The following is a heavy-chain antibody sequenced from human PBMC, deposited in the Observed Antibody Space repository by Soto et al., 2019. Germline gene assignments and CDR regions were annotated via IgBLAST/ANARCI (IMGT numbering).Heavy chain of an antibody. V-gene: IGHV4-4*02. CDR2: IYRTGST. J-gene: IGHJ4*02. Sequence: SETLSLTCAVSGGSFTSNNWWTWVRQPPGQGLEWIGEIYRTGSTNYNPSLKSRVTISLDKSENQFSLKVTSLTAADTAVYYCASRDPGTSVDYWGQGTWVTVSS. D-gene: IGHD1-7*01. CDR1: GGSFTSNNW. CDR3: ASRDPGTSVDY.